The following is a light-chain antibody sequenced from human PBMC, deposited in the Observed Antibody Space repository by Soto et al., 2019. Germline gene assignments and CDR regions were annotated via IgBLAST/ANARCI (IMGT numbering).Light chain of an antibody. J-gene: IGKJ3*01. V-gene: IGKV3-11*01. Sequence: EIVLTQSPATLSLSPWERATLSCRASQSVSSYLAWYQQKPGQAPRLLIYDESQRALGIPARFSGSGSGTDFTLTISSLEPEDFAVYYCQQRSNWPPDFGPGTKVDIK. CDR3: QQRSNWPPD. CDR1: QSVSSY. CDR2: DES.